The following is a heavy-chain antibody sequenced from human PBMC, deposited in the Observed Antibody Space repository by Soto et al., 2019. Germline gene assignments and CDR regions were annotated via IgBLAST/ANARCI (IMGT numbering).Heavy chain of an antibody. Sequence: QVQLQESGPGLVKPSQTLSLTCTVSGGSISSGGYYWSWIRQHPGKGLEWIGYIYYSGSSYYNPSLKSRVTVSLDTSKNKFPLKLSSVTAADTAVYYCAREGDAAAARVFDYWGQGTLVTVSS. CDR1: GGSISSGGYY. D-gene: IGHD3-16*01. J-gene: IGHJ4*02. V-gene: IGHV4-31*03. CDR3: AREGDAAAARVFDY. CDR2: IYYSGSS.